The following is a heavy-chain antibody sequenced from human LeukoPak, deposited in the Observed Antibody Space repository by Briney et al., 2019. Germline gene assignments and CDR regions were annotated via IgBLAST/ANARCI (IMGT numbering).Heavy chain of an antibody. CDR1: AFNFFIYG. J-gene: IGHJ4*01. CDR3: ARELPREVTLDY. V-gene: IGHV3-74*01. Sequence: PGGSLRLVWGAAAFNFFIYGMGWVGQAAGEGRVWVSRIFADGSTTSSADSVKGRFTVSSDNAKNTLYLQMDSLRAEDTAVYYCARELPREVTLDYWGQGTLVTVSP. CDR2: IFADGSTT. D-gene: IGHD2-21*02.